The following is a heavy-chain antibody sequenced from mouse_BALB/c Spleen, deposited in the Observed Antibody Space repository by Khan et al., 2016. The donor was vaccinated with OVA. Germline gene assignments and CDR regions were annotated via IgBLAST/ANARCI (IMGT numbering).Heavy chain of an antibody. V-gene: IGHV1S81*02. J-gene: IGHJ3*01. CDR1: GYTFTSYY. D-gene: IGHD2-10*02. CDR3: TRSGYGCFAY. Sequence: QVQLQQSGAELVKPGASVKLSCKASGYTFTSYYMYWVKQRPGQGLEWIGEINPSNGDTNFNEKFKSKATLPVDKSSSTAYMQLSSLTSEDSAVFYCTRSGYGCFAYWGQGTLVTVSA. CDR2: INPSNGDT.